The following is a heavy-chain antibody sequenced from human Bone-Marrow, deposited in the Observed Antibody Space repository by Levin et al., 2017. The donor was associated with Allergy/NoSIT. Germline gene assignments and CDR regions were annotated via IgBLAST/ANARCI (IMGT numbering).Heavy chain of an antibody. CDR1: GASISSTNF. Sequence: PSETLSLTCAVYGASISSTNFWSWVRQPPGKGLEWLGEIYHSGATNYNPSLESRVTISVNTSKKTFSLKLSSVTAADTAVYYCTKRGLAVADWDYYGLDVWGQGTTVIVSS. D-gene: IGHD6-19*01. J-gene: IGHJ6*02. V-gene: IGHV4-4*02. CDR3: TKRGLAVADWDYYGLDV. CDR2: IYHSGAT.